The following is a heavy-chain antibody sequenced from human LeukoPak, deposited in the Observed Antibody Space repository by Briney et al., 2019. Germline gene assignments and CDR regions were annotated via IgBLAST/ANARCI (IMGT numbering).Heavy chain of an antibody. V-gene: IGHV5-51*01. J-gene: IGHJ4*02. CDR3: ARLDTAMAPVDY. D-gene: IGHD5-18*01. CDR2: IYPGDSDT. Sequence: GASLQISCEGSGYSFTTYWIGWVRPLPEKGLEWMGIIYPGDSDTRYSPSFQGQVTISADKSISTAYLQWSSLKASDTAMYYCARLDTAMAPVDYWGQGTLVTVSS. CDR1: GYSFTTYW.